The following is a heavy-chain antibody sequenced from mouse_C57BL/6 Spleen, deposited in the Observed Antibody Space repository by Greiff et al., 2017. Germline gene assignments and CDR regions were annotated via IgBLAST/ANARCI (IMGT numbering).Heavy chain of an antibody. CDR1: GYSITSGYY. Sequence: EVQLQQSGPGLVKPSQSLSLTCSVTGYSITSGYYWNWIRQFPGNKLEWMGYISYDGSNNYNPSLKNRISITRDTSKNQFFLKLNSVTTEDTATYYCASGSNYDAMDYWGQGTSVTVSS. D-gene: IGHD1-1*01. J-gene: IGHJ4*01. CDR3: ASGSNYDAMDY. V-gene: IGHV3-6*01. CDR2: ISYDGSN.